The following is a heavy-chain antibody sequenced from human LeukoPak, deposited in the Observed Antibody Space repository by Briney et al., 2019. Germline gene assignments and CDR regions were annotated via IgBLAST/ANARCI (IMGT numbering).Heavy chain of an antibody. CDR1: GGSFSVYY. D-gene: IGHD3-9*01. V-gene: IGHV4-34*01. CDR3: AGYYDILTGRPFDY. Sequence: SETLSLTCAVYGGSFSVYYWSWIRQPPGKGLEWIGEINHSGSTNYNPSLKSRVTISVDTSKNQFSLKLSSVTAADTAVYSCAGYYDILTGRPFDYWGQGTLVTVSS. J-gene: IGHJ4*02. CDR2: INHSGST.